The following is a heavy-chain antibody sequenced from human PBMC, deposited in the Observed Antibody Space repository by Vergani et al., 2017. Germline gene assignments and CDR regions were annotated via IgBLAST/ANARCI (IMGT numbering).Heavy chain of an antibody. V-gene: IGHV4-59*01. CDR1: GGSISSYY. Sequence: QVQLQESGPGLVKPSETLSLTCTVSGGSISSYYWSWIRQPPGKGLEWIGYIYYSGSTNYNPSLKSRVTISVDTSKNQFSLKLSSVTAADTAVYYCARELVPKKGITMASGAFDVWGQGTMVTVSS. CDR3: ARELVPKKGITMASGAFDV. D-gene: IGHD3-10*01. CDR2: IYYSGST. J-gene: IGHJ3*01.